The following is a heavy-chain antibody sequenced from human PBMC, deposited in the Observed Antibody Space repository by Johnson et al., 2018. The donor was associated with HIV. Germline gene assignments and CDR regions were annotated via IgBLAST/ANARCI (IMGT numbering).Heavy chain of an antibody. CDR3: ARRGGSGWSAFDI. Sequence: QVQLVESGGGVVQPGRSLRLSCAASGFTFSSFGMHWVRQAPGKGLEWVAVISYDGSNKYYADSVKGRFTISRDNSKNTLYLQMNSLRAEDTALYYCARRGGSGWSAFDIWGQGTIVTVSS. D-gene: IGHD6-19*01. CDR2: ISYDGSNK. J-gene: IGHJ3*02. V-gene: IGHV3-33*05. CDR1: GFTFSSFG.